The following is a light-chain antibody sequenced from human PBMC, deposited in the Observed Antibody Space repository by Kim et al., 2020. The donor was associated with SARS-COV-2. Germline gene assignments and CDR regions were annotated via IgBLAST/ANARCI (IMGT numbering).Light chain of an antibody. V-gene: IGKV3-15*01. CDR3: QKYENWPFA. CDR1: QSVSSN. CDR2: GAS. J-gene: IGKJ2*01. Sequence: EIVVTQSPATLSVSPGERATLSCRASQSVSSNLVWYQQKPGQAPRLLISGASTRATGIPARFSGSGSGTEFTLTISSLQSEDFAVYYCQKYENWPFAFGDGTKLE.